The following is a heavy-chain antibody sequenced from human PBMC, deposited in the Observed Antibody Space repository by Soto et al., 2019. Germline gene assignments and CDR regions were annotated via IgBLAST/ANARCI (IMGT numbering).Heavy chain of an antibody. D-gene: IGHD3-16*01. CDR2: IIPIFGTA. CDR3: ASQNIYDYVWGRPSLGRFDP. J-gene: IGHJ5*02. CDR1: GGTFSSYA. Sequence: SVKVSCKASGGTFSSYAISWVRQAPGQGLEWMGGIIPIFGTANYAQKFQGRVTITADKSTSTAYMELSSLRSEDTAVYYCASQNIYDYVWGRPSLGRFDPWGQGTLVTLSS. V-gene: IGHV1-69*06.